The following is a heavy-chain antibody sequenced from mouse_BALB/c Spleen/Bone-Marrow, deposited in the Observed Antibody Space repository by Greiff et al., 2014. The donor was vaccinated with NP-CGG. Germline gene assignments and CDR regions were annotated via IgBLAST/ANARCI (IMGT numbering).Heavy chain of an antibody. Sequence: EVQRVESGGGLVQPGGSMKLSCAASGFTFSDAWMDWVRQSPEKGLEWLAEIRTKANNHATYYAGSVKGRFTIPRDDSTSTVYLQMNSLRAEDTGIYFCTRERGFDYWGQGTTLTVSS. CDR3: TRERGFDY. J-gene: IGHJ2*01. V-gene: IGHV6-6*01. CDR2: IRTKANNHAT. CDR1: GFTFSDAW.